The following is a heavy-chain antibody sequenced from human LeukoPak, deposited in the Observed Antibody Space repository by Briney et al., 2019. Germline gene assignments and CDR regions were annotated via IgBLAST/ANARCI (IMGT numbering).Heavy chain of an antibody. CDR3: ARGGSSWYYN. CDR2: INQDGSEK. CDR1: RFTFSSYW. J-gene: IGHJ4*02. V-gene: IGHV3-7*01. D-gene: IGHD6-13*01. Sequence: GGSLRLSCAASRFTFSSYWMSWVRQAPGTGLEWVANINQDGSEKYYVDSVEGRFTISRDNAKNSLYLQMNSLRAEDTAVYYCARGGSSWYYNWGQGTLLTVSS.